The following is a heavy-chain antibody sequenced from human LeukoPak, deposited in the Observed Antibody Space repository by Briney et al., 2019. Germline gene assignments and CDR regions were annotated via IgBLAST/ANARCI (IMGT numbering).Heavy chain of an antibody. CDR1: GYTLTELS. CDR3: ATGSKSWFGDLNYHALDV. J-gene: IGHJ6*02. D-gene: IGHD3-10*01. CDR2: FDPEDGET. V-gene: IGHV1-24*01. Sequence: GASVKVSCKVSGYTLTELSMHWVRLAPGKGLEWMGGFDPEDGETIYAQKFQGRVTMTDDTSTDTAYMELSSLRSEDTAVCYCATGSKSWFGDLNYHALDVWGQGTTVTVSS.